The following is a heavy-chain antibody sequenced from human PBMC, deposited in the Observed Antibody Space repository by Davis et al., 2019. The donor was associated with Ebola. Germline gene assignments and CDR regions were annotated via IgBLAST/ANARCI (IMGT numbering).Heavy chain of an antibody. J-gene: IGHJ4*02. CDR1: GGSFSGYY. V-gene: IGHV4-34*01. CDR2: INHSGST. D-gene: IGHD4-17*01. Sequence: SETLSLTCAVYGGSFSGYYWSWIRQPPGKGLEWMGEINHSGSTNYNPSLKSRVTISVDTSKNQFSLKLSAVTAADTAVYYWARETTVTLIDYWGQGTLVTVSS. CDR3: ARETTVTLIDY.